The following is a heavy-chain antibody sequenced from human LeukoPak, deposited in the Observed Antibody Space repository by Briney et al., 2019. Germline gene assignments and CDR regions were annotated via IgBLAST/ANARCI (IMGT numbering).Heavy chain of an antibody. Sequence: ASVKVSCEASGYTFTSYDINWVRQATGQGLEWMGWMNPNSGNTGYAQKFQGRVTITRNTSISTAYMELSSLRSEDTAVYYCARVGDSSSWYDLLIDYWGQGTLVTVSS. D-gene: IGHD6-13*01. CDR1: GYTFTSYD. V-gene: IGHV1-8*03. CDR3: ARVGDSSSWYDLLIDY. CDR2: MNPNSGNT. J-gene: IGHJ4*02.